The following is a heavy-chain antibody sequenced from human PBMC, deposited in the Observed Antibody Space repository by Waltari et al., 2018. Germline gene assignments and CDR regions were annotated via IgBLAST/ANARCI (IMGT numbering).Heavy chain of an antibody. Sequence: QVQLQQWGAGLLKPSETLSLTCAVYGGSFSGYYWSWIRQPPGKGLEWIGEINHSGSTNYNPSLKSRVTISVDTFKNQFSLKLSSVTAADTAVYYCARPRYSSSFDYWGQGTLVTVSS. D-gene: IGHD6-13*01. CDR3: ARPRYSSSFDY. V-gene: IGHV4-34*01. CDR1: GGSFSGYY. J-gene: IGHJ4*02. CDR2: INHSGST.